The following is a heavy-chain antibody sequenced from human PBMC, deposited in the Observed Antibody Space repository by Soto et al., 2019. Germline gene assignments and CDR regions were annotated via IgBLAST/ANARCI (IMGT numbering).Heavy chain of an antibody. Sequence: TLSLTCAAFCGSILSDGSSLSWIRQPPGKGLEWIGYIYHSGSTYYNPSLKSRVTISVDRSKNQFSLKLSSVTAADTAVYYCARDSGSDAFDIWGQGTMVT. J-gene: IGHJ3*02. D-gene: IGHD3-22*01. CDR3: ARDSGSDAFDI. CDR1: CGSILSDGSS. V-gene: IGHV4-30-2*01. CDR2: IYHSGST.